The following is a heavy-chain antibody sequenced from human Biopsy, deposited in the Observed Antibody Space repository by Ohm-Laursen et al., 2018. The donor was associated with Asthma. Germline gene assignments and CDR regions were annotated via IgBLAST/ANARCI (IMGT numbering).Heavy chain of an antibody. D-gene: IGHD4-23*01. CDR2: ISSDGHNK. Sequence: SLRLSCTASGFVFSQSGMHWVRQAPGKGLEWVALISSDGHNKHYKDSVKGRFTMSRDNSKLRLYLEINSLRVEDSAVYYCARESGQDSGGTGAFDRWGQGIMVAVSS. CDR1: GFVFSQSG. J-gene: IGHJ3*02. CDR3: ARESGQDSGGTGAFDR. V-gene: IGHV3-30*03.